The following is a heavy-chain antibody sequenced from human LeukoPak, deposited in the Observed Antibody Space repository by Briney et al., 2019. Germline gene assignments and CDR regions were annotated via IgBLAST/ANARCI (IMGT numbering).Heavy chain of an antibody. J-gene: IGHJ6*02. Sequence: GGSLRLSCAASGFTFSSYGMRWVRQAPGKGLEWVAVISYDGSNKYYADSVKGRFTISRDNSKNTLYLQMNSLRAEDTAFYYCARDGSAGYYYGMDVWGQGTTVTVSS. CDR3: ARDGSAGYYYGMDV. D-gene: IGHD1-26*01. CDR2: ISYDGSNK. V-gene: IGHV3-30*03. CDR1: GFTFSSYG.